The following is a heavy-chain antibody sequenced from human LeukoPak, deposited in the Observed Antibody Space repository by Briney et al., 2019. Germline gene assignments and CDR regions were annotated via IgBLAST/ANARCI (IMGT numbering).Heavy chain of an antibody. V-gene: IGHV3-21*04. J-gene: IGHJ4*02. D-gene: IGHD4-17*01. CDR1: GFTFSSYS. CDR2: ISSSSSYI. Sequence: PGGSLRLSCAASGFTFSSYSMNWVRQAPGKGLEWVSSISSSSSYIYYADSVKGRFTISRDNAKNSLYLQMNSLRAEDTAVYYCAKRANYGDYDFFDYWGQGTLVTVSS. CDR3: AKRANYGDYDFFDY.